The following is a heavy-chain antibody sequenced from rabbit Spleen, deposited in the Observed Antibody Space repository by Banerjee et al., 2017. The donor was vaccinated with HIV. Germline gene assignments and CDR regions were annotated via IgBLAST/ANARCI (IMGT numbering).Heavy chain of an antibody. CDR3: ARDLTGVIGWNFGW. CDR1: GFSFSDRDV. Sequence: QEQLVESGGGLVQPGGSLTLTCKASGFSFSDRDVMCWVRQAPGKGLEWLAFINVGNGRTNYANSVKGRFTISRDNAQNTLYLQLNSLTAADTATYFCARDLTGVIGWNFGWWGPGTLVTVS. V-gene: IGHV1S47*01. D-gene: IGHD1-1*01. J-gene: IGHJ4*01. CDR2: INVGNGRT.